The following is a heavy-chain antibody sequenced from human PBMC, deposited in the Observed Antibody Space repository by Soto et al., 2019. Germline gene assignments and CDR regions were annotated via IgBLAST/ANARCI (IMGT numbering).Heavy chain of an antibody. D-gene: IGHD1-26*01. CDR2: IYYRGTT. CDR1: GYSISSSNW. J-gene: IGHJ4*02. CDR3: ARREIQGPIDF. Sequence: QVQLQESGPGLVKPSDTKSLTCAVSGYSISSSNWWGWIRQPPGKGLEWMGYIYYRGTTYDNPSLKSPVTMSVDTSKSQYSLKLTSVTAVDTAVYYCARREIQGPIDFWGQGPLVTVSS. V-gene: IGHV4-28*01.